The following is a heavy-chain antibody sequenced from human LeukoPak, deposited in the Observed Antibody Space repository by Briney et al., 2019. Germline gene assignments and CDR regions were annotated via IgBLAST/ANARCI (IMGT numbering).Heavy chain of an antibody. D-gene: IGHD3-9*01. V-gene: IGHV1-69*02. CDR1: GGTFSSYT. CDR2: IIPNLGIE. Sequence: GASVRVSCKASGGTFSSYTISGVRQAPGQGLEWRGRIIPNLGIENYAQKFQGRVTITADKSTSTAYMELSSLRSEDTAVYYCSSEGTYYDILTGYYLLWGQGTMVTVSS. J-gene: IGHJ3*01. CDR3: SSEGTYYDILTGYYLL.